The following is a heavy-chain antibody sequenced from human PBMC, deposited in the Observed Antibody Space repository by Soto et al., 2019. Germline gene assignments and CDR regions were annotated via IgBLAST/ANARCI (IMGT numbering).Heavy chain of an antibody. Sequence: PGGSLRLSCAASGFTFSSYSMSWVRQAPGKGLEWVSAISGSGGSTYYADSVKGRFTISRDNSKNTLYLQMNSLRAEDTAVYYCAKDRYIVVPAAMRGSSYDWGQGTLVTVSS. V-gene: IGHV3-23*01. CDR2: ISGSGGST. CDR1: GFTFSSYS. J-gene: IGHJ4*02. CDR3: AKDRYIVVPAAMRGSSYD. D-gene: IGHD2-2*01.